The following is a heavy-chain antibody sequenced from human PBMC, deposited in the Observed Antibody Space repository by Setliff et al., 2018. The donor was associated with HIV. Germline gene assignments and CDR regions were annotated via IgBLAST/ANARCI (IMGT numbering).Heavy chain of an antibody. CDR3: ARGRYYYDSSGYYYYFDY. CDR1: GFSLKTCGMG. CDR2: IYYSGST. D-gene: IGHD3-22*01. V-gene: IGHV4-30-4*08. Sequence: SGPTLVNPTQTLTLTCTFYGFSLKTCGMGVSWIRQPPGKGLEWIGYIYYSGSTYYNPSLKSRVTNSVDTSKNQFSLKLSSVTAADTAVYYCARGRYYYDSSGYYYYFDYWGQGTLVTVS. J-gene: IGHJ4*02.